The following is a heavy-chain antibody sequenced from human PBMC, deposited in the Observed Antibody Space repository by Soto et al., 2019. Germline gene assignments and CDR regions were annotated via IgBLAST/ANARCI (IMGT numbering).Heavy chain of an antibody. CDR2: IYYSGST. CDR3: ARGLLVVVPAASGAFDI. J-gene: IGHJ3*02. CDR1: GGSISSGGYY. V-gene: IGHV4-31*01. Sequence: QVQLQESGPGLVKPSQTLSLTCTVSGGSISSGGYYWSWIRQHPGKGQEGLGYIYYSGSTYYNPSLMSQVTITVDTSKNQFSLKLSSGTAADTAVYYCARGLLVVVPAASGAFDIWGQGTMVTVSS. D-gene: IGHD2-2*01.